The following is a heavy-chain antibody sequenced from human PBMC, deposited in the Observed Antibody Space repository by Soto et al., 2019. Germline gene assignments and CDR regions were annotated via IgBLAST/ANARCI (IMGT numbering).Heavy chain of an antibody. J-gene: IGHJ5*02. D-gene: IGHD1-1*01. Sequence: GWSLRLSCAASGFTFSSYAMHLVRQAPGKGLEWVAVISYDGSNKYYADSVKGRFTISRDNSKNTLYLQMNSLRAEDTAVYYCARDSMERNWFEPWGEGTLVTVSS. V-gene: IGHV3-30-3*01. CDR2: ISYDGSNK. CDR1: GFTFSSYA. CDR3: ARDSMERNWFEP.